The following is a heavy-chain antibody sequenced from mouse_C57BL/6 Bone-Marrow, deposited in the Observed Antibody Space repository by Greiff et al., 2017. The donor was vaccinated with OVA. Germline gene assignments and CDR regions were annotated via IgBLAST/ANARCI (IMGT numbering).Heavy chain of an antibody. CDR3: ARRYYGSSIFAY. J-gene: IGHJ3*01. CDR2: ILPGSGST. CDR1: GYTFTGYW. V-gene: IGHV1-9*01. Sequence: QVQLQQSGAELMKPGASVKLSCKATGYTFTGYWIEWVKQRPGHGLEWIGEILPGSGSTNYNEKFKGKATFTADKSSNTAYMQRSSLTTADSAIYDCARRYYGSSIFAYWGQGTLVTVSA. D-gene: IGHD1-1*01.